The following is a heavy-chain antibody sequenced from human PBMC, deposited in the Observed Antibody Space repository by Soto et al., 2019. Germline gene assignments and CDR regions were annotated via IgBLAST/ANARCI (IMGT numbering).Heavy chain of an antibody. CDR1: GVSFSSYY. D-gene: IGHD6-6*01. Sequence: PSETLSLTCAVYGVSFSSYYWSWIRQPPGKGLEWIGEINKSGSTNYNASLKSRVTISVDSSKNRLSLNLNSVTAADTAVYYCARRRSSYTFDDWGQGTLVTVSS. V-gene: IGHV4-34*01. J-gene: IGHJ4*02. CDR2: INKSGST. CDR3: ARRRSSYTFDD.